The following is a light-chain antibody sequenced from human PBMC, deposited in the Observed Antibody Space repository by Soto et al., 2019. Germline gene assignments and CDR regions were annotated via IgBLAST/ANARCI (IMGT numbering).Light chain of an antibody. CDR1: QSVSSSH. V-gene: IGKV3-20*01. Sequence: EIVLTQSPGTLSSSPGERATLSCRASQSVSSSHLAWYQQKPGQAPRLLIYGASSRATGIPDRFSGSGSGTALSLTISRLEPEDFAVYFCQQYGDSPMYTFGQGTKLEI. CDR3: QQYGDSPMYT. J-gene: IGKJ2*01. CDR2: GAS.